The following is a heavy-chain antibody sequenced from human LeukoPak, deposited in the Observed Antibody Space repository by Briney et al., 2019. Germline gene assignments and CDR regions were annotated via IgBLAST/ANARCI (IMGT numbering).Heavy chain of an antibody. CDR3: ARARGGYDLDY. CDR2: ISGSGGST. Sequence: GGSLRLSCAASGFTFSSYAMSWVRQAPGKGLEWVSAISGSGGSTYYADSVKGRFTISRDNSKNTLYLQMNSLRAEDTAMYYCARARGGYDLDYWGQGTLVTVSS. D-gene: IGHD5-12*01. J-gene: IGHJ4*02. CDR1: GFTFSSYA. V-gene: IGHV3-23*01.